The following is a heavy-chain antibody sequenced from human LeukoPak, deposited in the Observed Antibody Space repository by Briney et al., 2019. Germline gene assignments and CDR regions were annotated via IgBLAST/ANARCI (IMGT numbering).Heavy chain of an antibody. Sequence: SETLSLTCAVYGGSFSGYYWSWIRQPPGKGLEWIGEINHSGSTNYNPSLKSRVTISVDTSKNQSSLKLSSATAADTAVYYCAGSRFGYYFDYWGQGTLVTVSS. CDR2: INHSGST. CDR1: GGSFSGYY. J-gene: IGHJ4*02. V-gene: IGHV4-34*01. D-gene: IGHD3-16*01. CDR3: AGSRFGYYFDY.